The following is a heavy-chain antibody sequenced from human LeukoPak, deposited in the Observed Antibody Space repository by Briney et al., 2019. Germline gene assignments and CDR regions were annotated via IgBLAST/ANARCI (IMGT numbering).Heavy chain of an antibody. D-gene: IGHD3-3*01. CDR2: IYTSGST. V-gene: IGHV4-4*07. Sequence: SETLSLTCTVSGGSISSYYWSWIRQPAGKGLEWIGRIYTSGSTNYNPSLKSRVTMSVDTSKNQFSLKLSSVTAADTAVYYCAREDGITIFGVVTTYYFDYWGQGTLVTVSS. CDR3: AREDGITIFGVVTTYYFDY. CDR1: GGSISSYY. J-gene: IGHJ4*02.